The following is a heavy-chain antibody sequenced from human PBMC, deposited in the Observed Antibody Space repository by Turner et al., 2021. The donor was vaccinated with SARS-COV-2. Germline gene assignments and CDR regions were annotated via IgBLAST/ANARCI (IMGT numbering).Heavy chain of an antibody. D-gene: IGHD3-3*01. CDR3: ARDQRDSVIWSGYGAFDI. CDR1: VFPFSSYW. J-gene: IGHJ3*02. CDR2: INSDGSFT. V-gene: IGHV3-74*01. Sequence: VQLVESGGGLVQPGWSLRLSCASSVFPFSSYWMHWVRQAPGKGLVWVSHINSDGSFTSYADSVKGRFTIARDNAKNTLYLQMNSLRAEDTAVYYCARDQRDSVIWSGYGAFDIWGQGTMVTVSS.